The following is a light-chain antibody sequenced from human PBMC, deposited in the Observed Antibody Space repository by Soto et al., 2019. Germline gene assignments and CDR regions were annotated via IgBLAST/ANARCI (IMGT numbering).Light chain of an antibody. CDR1: QSVGSS. J-gene: IGKJ5*01. CDR3: QQRSRWIT. V-gene: IGKV3-11*01. Sequence: EIVLTQSPATLSLLPGERATLSCRASQSVGSSLAWYQHKAGQAPRLLLYDASNRATGIPARFSGSGSGTDFTLTISSLEPEDFAVYYCQQRSRWITFGQGTRLEIE. CDR2: DAS.